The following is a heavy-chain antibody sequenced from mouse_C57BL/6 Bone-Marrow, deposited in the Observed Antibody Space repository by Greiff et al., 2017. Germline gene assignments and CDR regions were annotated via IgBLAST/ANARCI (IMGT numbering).Heavy chain of an antibody. CDR2: ISSCGSYT. D-gene: IGHD1-1*01. CDR1: GFTFSSYG. Sequence: EVMLVESGGDLVKPGGSLKLSCAASGFTFSSYGMSWVRQTPDKRLEWVATISSCGSYTYYPDSVKGRFTISRDNAKNTLYLQMSSLKSEDTAMYYCARHYYGGSYAMDYWGQGTSVTVSS. V-gene: IGHV5-6*02. J-gene: IGHJ4*01. CDR3: ARHYYGGSYAMDY.